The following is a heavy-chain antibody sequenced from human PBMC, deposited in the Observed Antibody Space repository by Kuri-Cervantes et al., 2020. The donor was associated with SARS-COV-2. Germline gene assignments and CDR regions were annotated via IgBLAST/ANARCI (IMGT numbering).Heavy chain of an antibody. V-gene: IGHV4-4*07. CDR2: IYTSGST. CDR1: GGPISSYY. CDR3: ARGWLLRDY. J-gene: IGHJ4*02. Sequence: ESLKISCTVSGGPISSYYWSWIRQPAGKGLEWIGRIYTSGSTNYNPSLKSRVTMSVDTSKNQFSLKLSSVTAADTAVYYCARGWLLRDYWGQGTLVTVSS. D-gene: IGHD3-22*01.